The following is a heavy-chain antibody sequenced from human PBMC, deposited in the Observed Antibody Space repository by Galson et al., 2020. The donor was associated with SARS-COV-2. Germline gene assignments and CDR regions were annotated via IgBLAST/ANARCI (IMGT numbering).Heavy chain of an antibody. J-gene: IGHJ4*02. D-gene: IGHD3-22*01. CDR2: INTNITYI. Sequence: TGGSLRLSCAASGFTFSSYAMNWVRQAPGKGLRGFSYINTNITYIYYADPLKGGFTIPKNNAKNSLFLQLNSLKAEDTAVYSCARDLPDYYDSNGHFDYWGQGTLVTVSS. CDR1: GFTFSSYA. V-gene: IGHV3-21*01. CDR3: ARDLPDYYDSNGHFDY.